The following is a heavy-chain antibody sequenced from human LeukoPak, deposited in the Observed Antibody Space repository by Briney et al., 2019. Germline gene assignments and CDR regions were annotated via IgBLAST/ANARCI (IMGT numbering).Heavy chain of an antibody. V-gene: IGHV1-8*01. CDR1: GYTFTSYD. CDR2: MNPNRGNT. CDR3: ARAPSITGTTPPGY. J-gene: IGHJ4*02. Sequence: GASVKVSCKASGYTFTSYDINWVRQATGQGLEWMGWMNPNRGNTGYAQKFQGRVTMTMNTSISTAYMELSSLRSEDTAVYYCARAPSITGTTPPGYWGQGTLVTVSS. D-gene: IGHD1-7*01.